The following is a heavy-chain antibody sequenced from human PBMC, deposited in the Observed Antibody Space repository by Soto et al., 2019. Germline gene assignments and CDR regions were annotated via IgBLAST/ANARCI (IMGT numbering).Heavy chain of an antibody. J-gene: IGHJ4*02. Sequence: EVQLLESGGGLVQPGGSLRLSCAASGFTFNYYGMSWVRQAPGKGLEWVSIVTGNGDITYHTDSVKGRFTISRDNSKNMVWLQMNSLRAEDTAVYYCATSHYGEMDWGQGVLVTVSS. CDR1: GFTFNYYG. D-gene: IGHD4-17*01. V-gene: IGHV3-23*01. CDR3: ATSHYGEMD. CDR2: VTGNGDIT.